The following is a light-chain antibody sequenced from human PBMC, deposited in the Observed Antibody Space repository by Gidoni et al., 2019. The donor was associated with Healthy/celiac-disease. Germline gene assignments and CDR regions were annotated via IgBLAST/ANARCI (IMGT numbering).Light chain of an antibody. J-gene: IGKJ2*01. CDR3: LQDYNYPYT. CDR2: AAS. Sequence: AIQMPQSPSSLSASVGDRVTITCRASQGIRNDLGCYQQKPGKAPKLLIYAASSLQSGVPSRFSGSGSGTDFTLTIISLQPEDFATYYCLQDYNYPYTFGQGTKLEIK. CDR1: QGIRND. V-gene: IGKV1-6*01.